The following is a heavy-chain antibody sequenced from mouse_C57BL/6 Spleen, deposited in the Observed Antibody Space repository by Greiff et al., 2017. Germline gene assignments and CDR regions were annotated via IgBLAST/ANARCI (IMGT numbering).Heavy chain of an antibody. CDR1: GYSITSGYY. D-gene: IGHD1-1*01. CDR2: ISYDGSN. V-gene: IGHV3-6*01. CDR3: AREDYYGRRVFDY. J-gene: IGHJ2*01. Sequence: EVQLQQSGPGLVKPSQSLSLTCSVTGYSITSGYYWNWIRQFPGNKLEWMGYISYDGSNNYNPSLKNRISITRDTSKNQFFLKLNSVTTEDTATYYCAREDYYGRRVFDYWGQGTTLTVSS.